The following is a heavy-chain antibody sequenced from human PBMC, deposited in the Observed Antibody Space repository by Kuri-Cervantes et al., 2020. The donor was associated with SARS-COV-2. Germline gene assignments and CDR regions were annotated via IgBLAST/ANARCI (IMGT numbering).Heavy chain of an antibody. CDR1: GGSFSGYY. V-gene: IGHV4-34*01. Sequence: ESLKISCAVYGGSFSGYYWSWIRQPPGKGLEWIGEINHSGSTNYNPSLKSRVTISVDTSKNQFSLKLSSVTAADTAVYYCARGIVATDYDYWGQGTLVTVSS. CDR3: ARGIVATDYDY. CDR2: INHSGST. D-gene: IGHD5-12*01. J-gene: IGHJ4*02.